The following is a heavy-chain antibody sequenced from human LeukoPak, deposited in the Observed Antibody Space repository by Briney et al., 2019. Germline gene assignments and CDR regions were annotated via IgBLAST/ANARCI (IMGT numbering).Heavy chain of an antibody. CDR2: ISYDGSNK. CDR3: AKDLDHYFDY. J-gene: IGHJ4*02. CDR1: GFTFSSYG. V-gene: IGHV3-30*18. Sequence: GGSLRLSCAASGFTFSSYGMHWVRQAPGKGLEWVAVISYDGSNKYYAYSVKGRFTMSRDNSKNTMYLQMNSLRAEDTAVYYCAKDLDHYFDYWGQGTLVTVSS.